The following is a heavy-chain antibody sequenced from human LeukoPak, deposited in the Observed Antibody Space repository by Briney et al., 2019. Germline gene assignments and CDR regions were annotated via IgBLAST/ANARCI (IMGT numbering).Heavy chain of an antibody. CDR3: ARGGRLDV. Sequence: GASLRLFCAASGFTFSSYWMNWARQAPGKGLEWVSSINHNGNVNYYVDSVKGRFTISRDNAKNSLYLQMSNLRGENKAVYFCARGGRLDVRGQGATVTVSS. CDR2: INHNGNVN. J-gene: IGHJ6*02. D-gene: IGHD3-16*01. V-gene: IGHV3-7*03. CDR1: GFTFSSYW.